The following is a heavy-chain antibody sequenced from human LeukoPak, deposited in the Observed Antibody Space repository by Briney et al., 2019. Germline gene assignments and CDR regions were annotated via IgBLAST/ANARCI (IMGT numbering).Heavy chain of an antibody. CDR3: ARVSIAARNGFDY. CDR1: GGSISSYY. Sequence: PSETLSLTCTVSGGSISSYYWSWIRQPPGKGLEWIGEINHSGSTNYNPSLKSRVTISVDTSKNQFSLKLSSVTAADTAVYYCARVSIAARNGFDYWGQGTLVTVSS. D-gene: IGHD6-6*01. J-gene: IGHJ4*02. CDR2: INHSGST. V-gene: IGHV4-34*01.